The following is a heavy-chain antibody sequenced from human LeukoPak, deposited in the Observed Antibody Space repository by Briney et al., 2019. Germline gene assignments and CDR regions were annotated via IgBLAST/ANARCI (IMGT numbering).Heavy chain of an antibody. CDR3: ARDGEYQLLSVDYYYMDV. V-gene: IGHV4-39*07. D-gene: IGHD2-2*01. CDR1: GGSISSSSYY. Sequence: PSETLSLTCTVSGGSISSSSYYWGWIRQPPGKGLEWIGSIYYSGSTYYNPSLKSRVTISVDTSKNQFSLKLSSVTAADTAVYYCARDGEYQLLSVDYYYMDVWGKGTTVTVSS. CDR2: IYYSGST. J-gene: IGHJ6*03.